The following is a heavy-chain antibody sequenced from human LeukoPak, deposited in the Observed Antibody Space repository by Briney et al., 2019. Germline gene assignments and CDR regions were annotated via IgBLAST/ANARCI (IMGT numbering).Heavy chain of an antibody. V-gene: IGHV4-59*01. CDR2: IYYSGST. CDR3: ARGDTAMALDY. CDR1: GGSISSYY. Sequence: SETLSLTCTVSGGSISSYYWSWLRQPPGKGLEWIGYIYYSGSTNYNPSLKSRVTISVDTSKNQFSLKLSSVTAADTAVYYCARGDTAMALDYWGQGTLVTVSS. J-gene: IGHJ4*02. D-gene: IGHD5-18*01.